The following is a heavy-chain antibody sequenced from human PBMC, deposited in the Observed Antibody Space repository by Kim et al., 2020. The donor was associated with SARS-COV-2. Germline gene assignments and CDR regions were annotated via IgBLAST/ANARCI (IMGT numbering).Heavy chain of an antibody. Sequence: ASVKVSCKAYGYTFKSYPIHWLRQAPGQRPEWMGWVNAANDETQYSQKFQGRVTITRDTSANTAYMELRRLTTKDTAIYYCARDMDPTVYDYWGQGTLVTGSS. J-gene: IGHJ4*02. D-gene: IGHD4-4*01. CDR2: VNAANDET. CDR3: ARDMDPTVYDY. V-gene: IGHV1-3*01. CDR1: GYTFKSYP.